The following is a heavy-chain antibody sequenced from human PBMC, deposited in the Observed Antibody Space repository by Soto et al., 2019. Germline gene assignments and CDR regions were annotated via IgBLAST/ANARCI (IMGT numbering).Heavy chain of an antibody. CDR2: ISSGSSTI. Sequence: EVQLVESGGGLVQPGGSLRLSCAASGFTFSTYGMNWVRQAPGKGLEWVSFISSGSSTIYYADSVKGRFTISRDNAENSLYRHMNRLRADNTAVYYWARVSGYDSRLDYWGQGTLVTVSS. CDR1: GFTFSTYG. V-gene: IGHV3-48*01. J-gene: IGHJ4*02. CDR3: ARVSGYDSRLDY. D-gene: IGHD5-12*01.